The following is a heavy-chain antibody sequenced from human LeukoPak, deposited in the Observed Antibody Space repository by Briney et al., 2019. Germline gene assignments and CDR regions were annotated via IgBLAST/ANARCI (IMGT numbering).Heavy chain of an antibody. CDR2: INHSGST. CDR1: GGSFSGYY. D-gene: IGHD7-27*01. Sequence: SETLSLTCAVYGGSFSGYYWSWIRQPPGKGLEWIGEINHSGSTNYNPSLKSRVTISVDTSKNQFSLKLSSVTAADTAVYYCARGWGRRRYFDLWGRGTPVTVSS. CDR3: ARGWGRRRYFDL. V-gene: IGHV4-34*01. J-gene: IGHJ2*01.